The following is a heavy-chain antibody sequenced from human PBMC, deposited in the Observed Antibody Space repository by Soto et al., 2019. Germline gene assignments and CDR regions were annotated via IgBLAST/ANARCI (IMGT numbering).Heavy chain of an antibody. J-gene: IGHJ4*02. D-gene: IGHD3-10*01. V-gene: IGHV3-30-3*01. CDR3: ARNYYGSGSYLGPFGY. Sequence: VAVISHDGTNKYYADSVKGRFTISRDNSNNTLYLQMNSLRAEDTAVYYCARNYYGSGSYLGPFGYWGQGTLVTVSS. CDR2: ISHDGTNK.